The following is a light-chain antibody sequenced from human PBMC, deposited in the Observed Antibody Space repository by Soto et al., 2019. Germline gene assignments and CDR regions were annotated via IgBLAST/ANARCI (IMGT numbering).Light chain of an antibody. Sequence: QSALTQPPSASGTPGQRVTISCSGSSSNIGSNTVNWYQQLPGTAPKPPIYSNNQRPSVVPDRFSGSKSGTSASLAISGLQSEDEADYYCAAWDDSLNGVVFGGRTQLTVL. CDR1: SSNIGSNT. CDR3: AAWDDSLNGVV. V-gene: IGLV1-44*01. J-gene: IGLJ2*01. CDR2: SNN.